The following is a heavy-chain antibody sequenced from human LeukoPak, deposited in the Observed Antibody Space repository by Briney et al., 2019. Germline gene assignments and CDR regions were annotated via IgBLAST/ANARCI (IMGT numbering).Heavy chain of an antibody. D-gene: IGHD5-24*01. CDR2: IYYSGSS. CDR1: GDSMSSHY. J-gene: IGHJ4*02. V-gene: IGHV4-39*07. Sequence: SETLSLTCTVSGDSMSSHYWSWIRQPPGKGLEWIGSIYYSGSSYYNPSLKSRVTISLDTSQNQFSLRLTSVTAADTAVYYCARGRDGYNPYDHWGQGTLATVSS. CDR3: ARGRDGYNPYDH.